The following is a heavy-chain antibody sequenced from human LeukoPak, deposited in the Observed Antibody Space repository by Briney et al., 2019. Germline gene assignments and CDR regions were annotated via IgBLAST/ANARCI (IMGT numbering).Heavy chain of an antibody. D-gene: IGHD3-16*02. J-gene: IGHJ3*02. CDR3: ARADYDYVWGSYRPLWRGYDDAFDI. Sequence: GGSLRLSCAASGFTFSSYWMSWVRQAPGKGLEWVANIKQDGSEKYYVDSVKGRFTISRDSAKNSLYLQMNSLRAEDTAVYYCARADYDYVWGSYRPLWRGYDDAFDIWGQGTMVTVSS. V-gene: IGHV3-7*01. CDR2: IKQDGSEK. CDR1: GFTFSSYW.